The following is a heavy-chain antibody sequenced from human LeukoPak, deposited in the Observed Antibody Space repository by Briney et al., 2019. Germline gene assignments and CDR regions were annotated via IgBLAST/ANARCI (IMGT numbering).Heavy chain of an antibody. Sequence: GGSLRLSCAASEFIFTNYGMSWVRQGPGKGLEGVSSISCRGGTTYYADSVKARVIISRDNSKNTLSLQKNNLRADDTAVYYCAKDRAFRRDLAAHWGQGTLVTVSS. V-gene: IGHV3-23*01. CDR3: AKDRAFRRDLAAH. J-gene: IGHJ4*02. CDR2: ISCRGGTT. D-gene: IGHD3-10*01. CDR1: EFIFTNYG.